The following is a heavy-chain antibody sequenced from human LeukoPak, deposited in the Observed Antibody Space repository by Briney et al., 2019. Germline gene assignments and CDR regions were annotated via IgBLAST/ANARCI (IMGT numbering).Heavy chain of an antibody. CDR1: GYTFTSYD. J-gene: IGHJ5*02. V-gene: IGHV1-8*01. Sequence: ASVKVSCKASGYTFTSYDINWVRQATGQGLEWMGWMNPNSGNTGYAQKFQGRVTMTRNTSISTAYMELSSLRAEDTAVYYCMGDPPREILAYSGSYYVNWFDPWGQGTLVTVSS. D-gene: IGHD1-26*01. CDR2: MNPNSGNT. CDR3: MGDPPREILAYSGSYYVNWFDP.